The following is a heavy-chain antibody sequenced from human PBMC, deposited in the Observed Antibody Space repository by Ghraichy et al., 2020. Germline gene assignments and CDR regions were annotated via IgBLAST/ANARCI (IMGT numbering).Heavy chain of an antibody. J-gene: IGHJ6*02. D-gene: IGHD2-2*01. CDR1: GFTFSSYE. Sequence: GGSLRLSCAASGFTFSSYEMNWVRQAPGKGLEWVSYISSSGSTIYYADSVKGRFTISRDNAKNSLYLQMNSLRAEDTAVYYCARDRCSSTSCQYYYYGMDVWGQGTTVTVSS. CDR2: ISSSGSTI. V-gene: IGHV3-48*03. CDR3: ARDRCSSTSCQYYYYGMDV.